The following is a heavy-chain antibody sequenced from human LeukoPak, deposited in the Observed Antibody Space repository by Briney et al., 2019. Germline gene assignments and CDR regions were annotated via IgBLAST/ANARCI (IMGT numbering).Heavy chain of an antibody. CDR1: GGTFSSYA. Sequence: GASVKVSCKASGGTFSSYAISWVRQAPGQGLEWMGRIIPILGIANYAQKFQGSVTITADKSTSTAYMELSSLRSEDTAVYYCASVLSGIAVAGSFDPWGQGTLVTVSP. V-gene: IGHV1-69*04. CDR3: ASVLSGIAVAGSFDP. CDR2: IIPILGIA. D-gene: IGHD6-19*01. J-gene: IGHJ5*02.